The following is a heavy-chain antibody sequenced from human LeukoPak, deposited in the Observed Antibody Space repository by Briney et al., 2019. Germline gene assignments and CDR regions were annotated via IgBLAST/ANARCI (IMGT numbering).Heavy chain of an antibody. CDR3: ARPPWFGELFPFDY. V-gene: IGHV3-74*01. Sequence: GGSLRLSCAASGFTFSSFWMHWVRQAPGKGLVWVSRINSVGSSTSYADSVKGRFTISRDNAKNTLYLQMNSLRAEDTAVYYCARPPWFGELFPFDYWGQGTLVTVSS. CDR2: INSVGSST. D-gene: IGHD3-10*01. J-gene: IGHJ4*02. CDR1: GFTFSSFW.